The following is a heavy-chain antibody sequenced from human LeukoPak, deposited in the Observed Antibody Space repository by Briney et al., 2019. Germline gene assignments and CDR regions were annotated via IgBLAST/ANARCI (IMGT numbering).Heavy chain of an antibody. CDR1: GGSISSSSYY. J-gene: IGHJ6*02. Sequence: SETLSLTCTVSGGSISSSSYYWGWIRQPPGKGLEWIGSIYYSGSTYYNPSLKSRVTISVDTSKNQFSLKLSSVTAADTAVYYCARDLSVRGVTYYGMDVWGQGTTVTVSS. V-gene: IGHV4-39*07. CDR2: IYYSGST. D-gene: IGHD3-10*01. CDR3: ARDLSVRGVTYYGMDV.